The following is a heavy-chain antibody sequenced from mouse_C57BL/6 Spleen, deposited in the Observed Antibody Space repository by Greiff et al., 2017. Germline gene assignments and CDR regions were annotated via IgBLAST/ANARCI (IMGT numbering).Heavy chain of an antibody. CDR1: GFSLTGYA. D-gene: IGHD2-4*01. CDR3: ARKVYYDYEYYAMDY. J-gene: IGHJ4*01. Sequence: VKLVESGPGLVAPSQSLSITCTVSGFSLTGYAISWVRQQPGKGLEWLGVIWTGGGTNYNSALKSRLSISKDNSKSQVFLKMNSMQTDDTARYYCARKVYYDYEYYAMDYWGQGTSVTVSS. CDR2: IWTGGGT. V-gene: IGHV2-9-1*01.